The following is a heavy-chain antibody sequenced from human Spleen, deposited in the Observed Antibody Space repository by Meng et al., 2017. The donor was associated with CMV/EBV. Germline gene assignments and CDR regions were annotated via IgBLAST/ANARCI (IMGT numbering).Heavy chain of an antibody. Sequence: GVTVDSCAMSWVRQTPGKGLEWVSAISGSGSTYYAGSVRGRFTISRDNSKNTLFLQMNRLRAEDTAVYYCATDFPTLDWLAPAFDHWGQGTLVTVSS. D-gene: IGHD3-9*01. CDR3: ATDFPTLDWLAPAFDH. J-gene: IGHJ4*02. V-gene: IGHV3-23*01. CDR2: ISGSGST. CDR1: GVTVDSCA.